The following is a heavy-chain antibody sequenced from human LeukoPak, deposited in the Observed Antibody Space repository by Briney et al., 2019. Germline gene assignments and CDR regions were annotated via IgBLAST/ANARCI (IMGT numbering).Heavy chain of an antibody. CDR2: IIPIFGTA. V-gene: IGHV1-69*06. D-gene: IGHD6-19*01. CDR3: ARDRYISGWYNWFVP. CDR1: GCTFSRYA. J-gene: IGHJ5*02. Sequence: SVKVSCKASGCTFSRYAISWVRQAPGQGLEWMGGIIPIFGTANYAQKFQGRVTITADKSTSTAYMELSSLRSEDTAVYYCARDRYISGWYNWFVPWGQGTLVTVSS.